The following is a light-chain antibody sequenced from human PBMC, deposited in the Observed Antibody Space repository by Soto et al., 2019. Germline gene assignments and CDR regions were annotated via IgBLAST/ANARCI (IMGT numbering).Light chain of an antibody. CDR3: LQYNDGPPWT. CDR2: DAS. Sequence: DTVLTQSPATLSLSPGERATLSCRASQSVTTYLAWYQQKPGQAPRLLIYDASTRATGIPARFSGSGSGTDFTLTISSVEPEDFAVYYCLQYNDGPPWTFGPGTKVDIK. CDR1: QSVTTY. J-gene: IGKJ1*01. V-gene: IGKV3-11*01.